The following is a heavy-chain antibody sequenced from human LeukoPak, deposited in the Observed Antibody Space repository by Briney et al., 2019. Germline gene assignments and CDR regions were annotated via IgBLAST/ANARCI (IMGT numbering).Heavy chain of an antibody. J-gene: IGHJ6*03. D-gene: IGHD3-22*01. CDR2: INHSGST. V-gene: IGHV4-34*01. Sequence: SETLSLTCAVYGGSFSGYYWSWIRQPPGKGLEWIGEINHSGSTNYNPSLKSRVTISVDTSKNQFSLKLSSVTAADTAVYYCARGSTYYYDSSCYYYRQDYYYYYMDVWAKGTTVTVSS. CDR3: ARGSTYYYDSSCYYYRQDYYYYYMDV. CDR1: GGSFSGYY.